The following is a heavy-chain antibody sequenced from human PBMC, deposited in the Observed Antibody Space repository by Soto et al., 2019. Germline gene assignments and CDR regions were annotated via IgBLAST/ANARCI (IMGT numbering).Heavy chain of an antibody. J-gene: IGHJ5*02. Sequence: ASVKVSCKASGYTFTDYYIYWVRQAPGQGLEWMGWINAYNGDTNYAQKLQGRVTMTTDTSTSTAYMELRSLRSDDTAVYYCAREGLKGDYQFDPWGQGTLVTVSS. CDR2: INAYNGDT. CDR1: GYTFTDYY. V-gene: IGHV1-18*04. D-gene: IGHD4-17*01. CDR3: AREGLKGDYQFDP.